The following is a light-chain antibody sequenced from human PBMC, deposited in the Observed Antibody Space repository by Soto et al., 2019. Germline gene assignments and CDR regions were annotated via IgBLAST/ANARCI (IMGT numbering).Light chain of an antibody. Sequence: DIRMAQSPSTLSASLGDRVTITWRASESISRWLAWYQQKPGKAPKLLIYRASTLENGVPSRISGSGSGTDFSLTISNLQPDDFASYYCQQYTSYSPYTFGQGTK. CDR1: ESISRW. CDR2: RAS. CDR3: QQYTSYSPYT. J-gene: IGKJ2*01. V-gene: IGKV1-5*03.